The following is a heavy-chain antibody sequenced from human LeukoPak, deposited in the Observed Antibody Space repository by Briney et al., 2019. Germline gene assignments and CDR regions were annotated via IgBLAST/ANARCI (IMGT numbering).Heavy chain of an antibody. J-gene: IGHJ6*02. V-gene: IGHV4-31*03. CDR2: IYYSGST. CDR1: GGSISSGGYY. D-gene: IGHD3-3*01. Sequence: PSETLSLTCTVSGGSISSGGYYWSWIRQHPGKGLEWIGYIYYSGSTYYNPSLKSRVTISVDTSKNQFSLKLSSVTAADTAVYHCARVRTHYDLQPHYYSSGMDVWGQGTTVTVSS. CDR3: ARVRTHYDLQPHYYSSGMDV.